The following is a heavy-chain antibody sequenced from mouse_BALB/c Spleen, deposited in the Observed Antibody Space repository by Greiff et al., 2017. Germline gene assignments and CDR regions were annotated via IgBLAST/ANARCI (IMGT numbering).Heavy chain of an antibody. V-gene: IGHV1-69*02. Sequence: QVQLQQPGAELVRPGASVKLSCKASGYTFTSYWINWVKQRPGQGLEWIGNIYPSDSYTNYNQKFKDKATLTVDKSSSTAYMQLSSPTSEDSAVYYCTLGSSYDAMDYWGQGTSVTVSS. CDR1: GYTFTSYW. D-gene: IGHD1-1*01. CDR2: IYPSDSYT. J-gene: IGHJ4*01. CDR3: TLGSSYDAMDY.